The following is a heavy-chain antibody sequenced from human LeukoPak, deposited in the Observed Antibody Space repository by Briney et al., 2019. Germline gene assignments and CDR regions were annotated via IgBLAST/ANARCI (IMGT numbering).Heavy chain of an antibody. Sequence: GGSLILSCAASGFTLRNYWMHWVRQVPGKGLEWVSRINEDATIISYADSVKGRFTISRDNARNTVSLQMHSLRAEDTAVYYCVRDLVLVWTPGDDFDHWGQGTLVTVSS. V-gene: IGHV3-74*01. CDR3: VRDLVLVWTPGDDFDH. J-gene: IGHJ4*02. CDR1: GFTLRNYW. CDR2: INEDATII. D-gene: IGHD2-8*02.